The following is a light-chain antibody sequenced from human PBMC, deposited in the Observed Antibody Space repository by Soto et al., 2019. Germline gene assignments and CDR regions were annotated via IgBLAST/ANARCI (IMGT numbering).Light chain of an antibody. Sequence: EIVLTQSPGTLSLSPGERATLSCRASQTVLNNYLTRYQQKPGQAPRRLIFGASIRATGIPGRFSGSGSGTDFTLTISRLEPEDFAVYYWQQYGSLPTTYGQGTKVEIK. CDR1: QTVLNNY. V-gene: IGKV3-20*01. CDR3: QQYGSLPTT. CDR2: GAS. J-gene: IGKJ1*01.